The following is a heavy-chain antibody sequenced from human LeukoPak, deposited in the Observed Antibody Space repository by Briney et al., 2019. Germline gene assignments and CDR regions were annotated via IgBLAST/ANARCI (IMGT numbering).Heavy chain of an antibody. V-gene: IGHV3-23*01. CDR1: GFTFSSYA. D-gene: IGHD6-13*01. J-gene: IGHJ5*02. CDR3: EAPQKGSSWYGP. Sequence: PGGSLRLSCAASGFTFSSYAMSWVRQAPGKGLEWVSAISGSGGSTYYADSVKGRFTISRDNSKNTLYLQMNSLRAEDTAVYYCEAPQKGSSWYGPWGQGTLVTVSS. CDR2: ISGSGGST.